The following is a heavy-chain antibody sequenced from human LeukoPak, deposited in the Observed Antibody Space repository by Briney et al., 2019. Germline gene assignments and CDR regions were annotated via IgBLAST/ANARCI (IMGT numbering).Heavy chain of an antibody. CDR3: ARRRTAHAFDI. D-gene: IGHD1-1*01. V-gene: IGHV4-39*01. CDR1: GVSISSTNYY. CDR2: IYYSGST. J-gene: IGHJ3*02. Sequence: SETLSLTCTVSGVSISSTNYYWGWIRQPPGKGLEWIGSIYYSGSTYYNPSLKSRVTISVDTSKNQFSLKLSSVTAADTAVYYCARRRTAHAFDIWGQGTMVTVSS.